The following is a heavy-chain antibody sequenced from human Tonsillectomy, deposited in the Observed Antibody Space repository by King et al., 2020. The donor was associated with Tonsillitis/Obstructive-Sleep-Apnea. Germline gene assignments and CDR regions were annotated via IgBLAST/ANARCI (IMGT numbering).Heavy chain of an antibody. CDR2: IYPGDSDT. CDR1: GFGFSAYW. D-gene: IGHD3-10*01. CDR3: ARHNGRDYGSFRFEP. Sequence: QLVQSGAEVKKPGESLKISCKGSGFGFSAYWIAWVRQTPGKGLEWMGIIYPGDSDTRYSPSFEGQVTISADKSITTAYLQGCSLKASDTAMYYCARHNGRDYGSFRFEPWGQGTLVTVSS. J-gene: IGHJ5*02. V-gene: IGHV5-51*01.